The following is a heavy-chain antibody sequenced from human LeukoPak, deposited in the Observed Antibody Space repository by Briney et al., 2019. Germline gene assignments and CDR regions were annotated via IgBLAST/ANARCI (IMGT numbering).Heavy chain of an antibody. CDR2: ISGSGGST. CDR3: AKDGMATISYYFDY. CDR1: GFTFSSYA. Sequence: AGSLRLSCAASGFTFSSYAMSWVRQAPGKGLEWVSAISGSGGSTYYADSVKGRFTISRDNSKNTLYLQMNSLGAEDTAVYYCAKDGMATISYYFDYWGQGTLVTVSS. D-gene: IGHD5-24*01. J-gene: IGHJ4*02. V-gene: IGHV3-23*01.